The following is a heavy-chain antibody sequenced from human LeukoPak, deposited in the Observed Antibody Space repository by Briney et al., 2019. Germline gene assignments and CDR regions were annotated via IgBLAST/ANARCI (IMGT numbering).Heavy chain of an antibody. V-gene: IGHV2-70*01. CDR2: IDWDGDK. CDR1: GFSLSTSGMC. CDR3: ARTADWEYYFDY. Sequence: SGPTLVNPTQTLTLTCTFSGFSLSTSGMCVSWIRQPPGKALEWLALIDWDGDKYYNTSLKTRLTISKDTSKNQVVLTMTNMDPVDTATYYCARTADWEYYFDYWGQGTLVTVSS. D-gene: IGHD3-9*01. J-gene: IGHJ4*02.